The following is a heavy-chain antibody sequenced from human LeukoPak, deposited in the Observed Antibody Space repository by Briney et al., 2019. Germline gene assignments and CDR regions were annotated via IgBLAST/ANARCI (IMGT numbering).Heavy chain of an antibody. V-gene: IGHV3-43*02. CDR2: ISGDGGST. CDR1: GFTFDDHA. J-gene: IGHJ6*02. CDR3: AKGFSDYYYYYGMDV. Sequence: GGSLRLSCAASGFTFDDHAMHWVRQAPGKGLEWVSLISGDGGSTYYADSVKGRFTISRDNSKNSLYLQMNSLRTEDTALYYCAKGFSDYYYYYGMDVWGQGTTVTVSS.